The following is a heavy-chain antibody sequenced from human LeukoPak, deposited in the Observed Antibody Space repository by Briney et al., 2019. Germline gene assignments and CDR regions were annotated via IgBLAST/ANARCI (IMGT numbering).Heavy chain of an antibody. D-gene: IGHD1-7*01. CDR3: ARDIGWNFAPGSWFDP. Sequence: SETLSLTCTVSGGSISSGGYYWSWIRQPPGKGLEWIGYIYHSGSTYYNPSLKSRVTISVDRSKNQFSLKLSSVTAADTAVYYCARDIGWNFAPGSWFDPWGQGTLVTVSS. CDR1: GGSISSGGYY. CDR2: IYHSGST. J-gene: IGHJ5*02. V-gene: IGHV4-30-2*01.